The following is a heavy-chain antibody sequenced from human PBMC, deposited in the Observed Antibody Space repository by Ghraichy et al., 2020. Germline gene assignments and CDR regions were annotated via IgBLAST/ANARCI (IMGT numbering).Heavy chain of an antibody. CDR2: ISVYDGDT. J-gene: IGHJ4*02. V-gene: IGHV1-18*04. D-gene: IGHD3-9*01. Sequence: ASVKVSCKASGYTFTSHGISWVRQAPGQGLEWMGWISVYDGDTKYAQKVQGRVTMTTDTSTSTAFMDLRSLRSDDTAVYYCARVINYYDILTGYTPTFFDYWGQGTLVTVSS. CDR1: GYTFTSHG. CDR3: ARVINYYDILTGYTPTFFDY.